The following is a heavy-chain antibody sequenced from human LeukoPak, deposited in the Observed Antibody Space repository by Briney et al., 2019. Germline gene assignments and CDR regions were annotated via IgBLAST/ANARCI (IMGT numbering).Heavy chain of an antibody. CDR3: AKDGRDYDFWSGPNWFDP. J-gene: IGHJ5*02. D-gene: IGHD3-3*01. V-gene: IGHV3-23*01. CDR1: GFTFSSYS. CDR2: ISGSGGST. Sequence: PGGSLRLSCAASGFTFSSYSMNWVRQAPGKGLEWVSAISGSGGSTYYADSVKGRFTISRDNSKNTLYLQMNSLRAEDTAVYYCAKDGRDYDFWSGPNWFDPWGQGTLVTVSS.